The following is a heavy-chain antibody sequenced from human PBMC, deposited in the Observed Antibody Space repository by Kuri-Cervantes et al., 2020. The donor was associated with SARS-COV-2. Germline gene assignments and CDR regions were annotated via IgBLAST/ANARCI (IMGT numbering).Heavy chain of an antibody. CDR2: IWYDGSNK. V-gene: IGHV3-33*08. CDR3: ARVPYYYYMDV. Sequence: GGSLRLSCVASGFTFSSYGMRWVRQAPGKGLEWVAVIWYDGSNKYYADSVKGRFTISRDNSKNTLYLQMNSLRAEDTAVYYCARVPYYYYMDVWGKGTTVTVSS. CDR1: GFTFSSYG. D-gene: IGHD2-2*01. J-gene: IGHJ6*03.